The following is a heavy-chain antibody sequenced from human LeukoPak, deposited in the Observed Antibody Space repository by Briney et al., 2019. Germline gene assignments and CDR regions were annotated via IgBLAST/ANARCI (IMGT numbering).Heavy chain of an antibody. CDR1: GGSISSYY. J-gene: IGHJ6*02. Sequence: SETLSLTCTVSGGSISSYYWSWIRQPPGKGLEWSGYIYYSGSTNYNPSLKSRVTISVDTSKNKFSLKLSSVTAADTAVYYCARMQDVVVTATTYYYYGMDVWGQGTTVTVSS. V-gene: IGHV4-59*01. CDR3: ARMQDVVVTATTYYYYGMDV. CDR2: IYYSGST. D-gene: IGHD2-21*02.